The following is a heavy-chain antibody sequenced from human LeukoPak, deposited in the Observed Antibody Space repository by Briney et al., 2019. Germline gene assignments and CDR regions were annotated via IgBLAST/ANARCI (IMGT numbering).Heavy chain of an antibody. V-gene: IGHV1-18*01. CDR1: RYTFTSYG. J-gene: IGHJ4*02. CDR3: ARDPYIAAAAMGDY. D-gene: IGHD6-13*01. CDR2: INAYNGNT. Sequence: ASVKVSCEASRYTFTSYGISWVRQAPGQGVEWMGWINAYNGNTNYAQKLQGRVTMTTDTSTSTAYMELSSLRSEDTAVYYCARDPYIAAAAMGDYWGQGTLVTVSS.